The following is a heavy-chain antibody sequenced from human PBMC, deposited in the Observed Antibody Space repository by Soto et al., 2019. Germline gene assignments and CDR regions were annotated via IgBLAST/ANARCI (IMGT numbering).Heavy chain of an antibody. CDR3: ARLSGCNNGVCYKFDY. J-gene: IGHJ4*02. Sequence: GESLKISCKGSGYSFPSYWIGWVRQMPGKGREWMGIVYPGDSDTRYSPSFQGQVTISADKSICTAYLQWSSLKASDTAMYYCARLSGCNNGVCYKFDYWGQGTLVTVSS. CDR1: GYSFPSYW. D-gene: IGHD2-8*01. CDR2: VYPGDSDT. V-gene: IGHV5-51*01.